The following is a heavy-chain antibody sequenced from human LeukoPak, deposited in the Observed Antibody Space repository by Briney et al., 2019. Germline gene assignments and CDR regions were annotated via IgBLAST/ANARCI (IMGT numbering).Heavy chain of an antibody. CDR2: ISHTGST. Sequence: SETLSLTCTVSGGSISSYYWAWIRQLPGKGLEWIGEISHTGSTDYIPSLKSRVNISLDTSKNQFSLKMNSVTAADTAAYYCARHGRLGNYDDIAGYKVSTIFDYWGQGTLVTVSS. CDR1: GGSISSYY. J-gene: IGHJ4*02. V-gene: IGHV4-34*01. D-gene: IGHD3-9*01. CDR3: ARHGRLGNYDDIAGYKVSTIFDY.